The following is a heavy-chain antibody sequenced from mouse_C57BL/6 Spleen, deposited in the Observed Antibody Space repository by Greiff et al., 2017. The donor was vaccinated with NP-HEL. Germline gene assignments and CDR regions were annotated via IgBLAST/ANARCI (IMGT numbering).Heavy chain of an antibody. V-gene: IGHV7-1*01. CDR1: GFTFSDFY. D-gene: IGHD2-4*01. Sequence: EVMLVESGGGLVQSGRSLRLSCATSGFTFSDFYMEWVRQAPGKGLEWIAASRNKANDYTTEFSASVKGRFIVSRDTSQSILYLQMNALRAEDTAIYYCARGGLRWYFDVWGTGTTVTVSS. CDR3: ARGGLRWYFDV. J-gene: IGHJ1*03. CDR2: SRNKANDYTT.